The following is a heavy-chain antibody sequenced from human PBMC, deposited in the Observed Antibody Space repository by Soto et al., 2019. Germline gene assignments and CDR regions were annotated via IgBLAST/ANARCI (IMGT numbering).Heavy chain of an antibody. CDR2: IYYSGST. V-gene: IGHV4-39*01. CDR3: GRVMIGTSRHTDSDY. J-gene: IGHJ4*02. CDR1: GGSISRSTYY. D-gene: IGHD2-2*01. Sequence: PSETLSLTCTVSGGSISRSTYYWGWIRQPPGKGLEWIGSIYYSGSTYYRPSLKSRVTISVDTSKNQFSLKLSSVTAADTAIYYCGRVMIGTSRHTDSDYWGQGTQVTVSS.